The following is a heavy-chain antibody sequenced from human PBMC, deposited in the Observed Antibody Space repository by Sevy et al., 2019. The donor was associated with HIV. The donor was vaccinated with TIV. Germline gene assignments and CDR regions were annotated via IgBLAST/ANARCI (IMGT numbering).Heavy chain of an antibody. CDR3: AIGSVSLVIAKDAFHI. J-gene: IGHJ3*02. CDR1: GFTFSSNY. CDR2: IYSEGTK. Sequence: GGSLRLSCTASGFTFSSNYMIWVRQAPGKGLEWVSLIYSEGTKNYADSVKGRFTISRDNSKNTLYLQMNSLRAEDTAVYYCAIGSVSLVIAKDAFHIWGQGTMVTVSS. D-gene: IGHD2-21*01. V-gene: IGHV3-53*01.